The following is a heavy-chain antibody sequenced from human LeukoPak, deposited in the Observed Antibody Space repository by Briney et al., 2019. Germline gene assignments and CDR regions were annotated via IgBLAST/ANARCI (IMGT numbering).Heavy chain of an antibody. Sequence: ASVKVSCKASGYTFTSYDINWVRQATGQGLEWMGWINPNSGNTGYAQKFQGRVTMTRNTSISTAYMELSSLRSEDTAVYYCARLEMATTKYFQHWGQGTLVTVSS. V-gene: IGHV1-8*01. CDR2: INPNSGNT. D-gene: IGHD5-24*01. CDR3: ARLEMATTKYFQH. CDR1: GYTFTSYD. J-gene: IGHJ1*01.